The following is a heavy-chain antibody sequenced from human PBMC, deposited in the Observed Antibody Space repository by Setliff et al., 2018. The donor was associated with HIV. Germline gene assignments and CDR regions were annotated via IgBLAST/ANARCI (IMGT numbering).Heavy chain of an antibody. Sequence: RLSCAASGFIFTSYAMSWVRQAPGKGLEWVSGISGSGYTTYYADSVKGRFTISRDNFKNTLYLHMNSLRAEDTALYYCAKIRDSQTGEGGPFDYWGQGTLVTVSS. V-gene: IGHV3-23*01. CDR2: ISGSGYTT. D-gene: IGHD7-27*01. CDR1: GFIFTSYA. J-gene: IGHJ4*02. CDR3: AKIRDSQTGEGGPFDY.